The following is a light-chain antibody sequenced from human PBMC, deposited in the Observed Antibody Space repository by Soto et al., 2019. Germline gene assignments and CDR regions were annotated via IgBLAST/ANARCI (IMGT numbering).Light chain of an antibody. CDR3: AAWDGSLNVVL. Sequence: QSVLTQPPSASGTPGQRVTISFSGSYSNIGTNTVNWYQQLPGAAPKLLIYNESQPPSGVPDRFSGSKPGTSASLAIGGLQSEDDADCYCAAWDGSLNVVLFGGGTKLTVL. CDR1: YSNIGTNT. J-gene: IGLJ3*02. V-gene: IGLV1-44*01. CDR2: NES.